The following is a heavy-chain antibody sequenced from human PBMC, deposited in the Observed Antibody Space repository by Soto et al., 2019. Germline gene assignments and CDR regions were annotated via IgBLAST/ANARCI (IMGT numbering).Heavy chain of an antibody. D-gene: IGHD3-3*01. CDR2: IYYSGST. CDR1: GGSISSSSYY. J-gene: IGHJ4*02. CDR3: ARLPRITIFGVVSQVPKDTALGFDY. V-gene: IGHV4-39*01. Sequence: SETLSLTCTVSGGSISSSSYYWGWIRQPPGKGLEWIGSIYYSGSTYYNPSLKSRVTISVDTSKNQFSLKLSSVTAADTAVYYCARLPRITIFGVVSQVPKDTALGFDYWGQGTLVTVSS.